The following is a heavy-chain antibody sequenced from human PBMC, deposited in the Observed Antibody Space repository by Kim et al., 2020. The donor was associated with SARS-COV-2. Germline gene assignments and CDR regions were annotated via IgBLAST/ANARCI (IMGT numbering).Heavy chain of an antibody. CDR3: ARSITMVRGVITRNYGMYV. Sequence: SGKVSCKASGGTFSSYAISWVRQAPGQGLEWMGMIIPILGIANYAQKFQGRVTITADKSTSTAYMELSSLRSEDTAVYYCARSITMVRGVITRNYGMYV. J-gene: IGHJ6*01. CDR1: GGTFSSYA. D-gene: IGHD3-10*01. CDR2: IIPILGIA. V-gene: IGHV1-69*04.